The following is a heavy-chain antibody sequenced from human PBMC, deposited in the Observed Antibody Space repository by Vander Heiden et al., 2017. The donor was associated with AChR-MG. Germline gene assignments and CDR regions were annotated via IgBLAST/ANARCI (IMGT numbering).Heavy chain of an antibody. CDR1: GGSFSGYY. CDR2: INHSGST. V-gene: IGHV4-34*01. CDR3: ARGLEVMTGTTGGRRGMDV. D-gene: IGHD4-17*01. J-gene: IGHJ6*02. Sequence: QVQLQQWGAELLKPSETLSLTCAVYGGSFSGYYWSWIRQPPGKGLEWIGEINHSGSTNYNPSLKRRVTISVDTSKNQFSLKLSSVTAAETAVYYCARGLEVMTGTTGGRRGMDVWCQGTTVTVSS.